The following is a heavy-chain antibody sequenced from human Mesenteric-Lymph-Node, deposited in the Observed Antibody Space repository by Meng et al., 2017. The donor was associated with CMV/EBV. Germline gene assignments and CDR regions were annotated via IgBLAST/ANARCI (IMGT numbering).Heavy chain of an antibody. J-gene: IGHJ4*02. D-gene: IGHD6-13*01. CDR1: GYMFNTYG. Sequence: ASVKVSCKASGYMFNTYGICWVRQAPGQGLEWMGWTTAYDGSTNYAQKFQGRVTMTTDTSTTTAYMELRSLRSDDTAMYYCARVVMAEQQLDDWGQGTLVTVSS. CDR2: TTAYDGST. CDR3: ARVVMAEQQLDD. V-gene: IGHV1-18*01.